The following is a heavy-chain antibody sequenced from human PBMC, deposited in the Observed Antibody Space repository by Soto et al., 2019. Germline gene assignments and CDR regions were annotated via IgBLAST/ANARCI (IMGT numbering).Heavy chain of an antibody. Sequence: GGSLRLSXAASGFTFSDYYMSWIRQAPGKGLEWVSYISSSGSTIYYADSVKGRFTISRDNAKNSLYLQMNSLRAEDTAVYYCAGDFWRREYYYGMDVWGQGTTVTVSS. CDR3: AGDFWRREYYYGMDV. CDR1: GFTFSDYY. J-gene: IGHJ6*02. D-gene: IGHD3-3*01. CDR2: ISSSGSTI. V-gene: IGHV3-11*01.